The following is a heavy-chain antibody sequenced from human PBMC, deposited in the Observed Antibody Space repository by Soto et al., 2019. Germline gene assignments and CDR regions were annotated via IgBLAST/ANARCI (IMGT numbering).Heavy chain of an antibody. CDR2: ISGSGGST. V-gene: IGHV3-23*01. CDR3: AKGESIAAAGTYYYYGMDV. J-gene: IGHJ6*02. CDR1: GFTCSSYA. Sequence: PGGSLRLSFAASGFTCSSYAMSWVRQAPGKGLEWVSAISGSGGSTYYADSVKGRFTISRDNSKNTLYLQMNSLRAEDTAVYYCAKGESIAAAGTYYYYGMDVWGQGTTVTVSS. D-gene: IGHD6-13*01.